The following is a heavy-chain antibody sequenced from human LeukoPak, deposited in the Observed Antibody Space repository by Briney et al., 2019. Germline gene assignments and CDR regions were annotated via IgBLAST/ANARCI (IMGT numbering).Heavy chain of an antibody. CDR3: ARVSWIAAAGYYYYMDV. CDR1: GGSISSGGYY. V-gene: IGHV4-61*08. Sequence: SQTLSLTCTVSGGSISSGGYYWSWIRQPPGKGLEWIGYIYYNGSTNYNPSLKSRVTISVDTSKNQFSLKLSSVTAADTAVYYCARVSWIAAAGYYYYMDVWGKGTTVTVSS. J-gene: IGHJ6*03. D-gene: IGHD6-25*01. CDR2: IYYNGST.